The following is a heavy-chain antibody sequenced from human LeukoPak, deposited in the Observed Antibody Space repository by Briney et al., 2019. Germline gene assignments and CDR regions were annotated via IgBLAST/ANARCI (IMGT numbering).Heavy chain of an antibody. V-gene: IGHV3-74*01. CDR3: ARGVAGYCTNGVCYPLDY. CDR2: INSDGSST. J-gene: IGHJ4*02. Sequence: LAGGSLRLSCAASGFTFSSYWMYWVRQAPGKGLVWVSRINSDGSSTSYADSVKGRFTISRDNAKNTLYLQMNSLRAEDTAVYYCARGVAGYCTNGVCYPLDYWGQGTLVTVSS. CDR1: GFTFSSYW. D-gene: IGHD2-8*01.